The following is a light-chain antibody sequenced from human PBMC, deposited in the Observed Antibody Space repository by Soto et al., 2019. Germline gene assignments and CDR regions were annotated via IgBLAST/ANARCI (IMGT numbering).Light chain of an antibody. CDR1: TGAVTNGHY. V-gene: IGLV7-46*01. CDR3: LLSYNGPYV. J-gene: IGLJ1*01. CDR2: DTT. Sequence: QSVVTQEPSLTVTPGRTVTLTCGSSTGAVTNGHYPYWFQQEPGQAPRTLIYDTTNRHSWTPARFSGSLLGGKAALTLSGAQPEDEAEYYCLLSYNGPYVFGTGTKVTVL.